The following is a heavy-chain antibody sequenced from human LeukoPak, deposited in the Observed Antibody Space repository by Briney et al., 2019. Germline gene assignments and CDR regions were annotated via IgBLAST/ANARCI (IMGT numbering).Heavy chain of an antibody. CDR1: GVSISSYY. Sequence: YPSETLSLTCTVSGVSISSYYWSWIRQPPGKGLEWIGYIYYSGSTNYNPSLKSRVTISVDTSKNQFSLKLSSVTAADTAVYYCARAAGNSYGNYYYYYMDVWGKGTTVTVSS. D-gene: IGHD5-18*01. CDR2: IYYSGST. CDR3: ARAAGNSYGNYYYYYMDV. V-gene: IGHV4-59*01. J-gene: IGHJ6*03.